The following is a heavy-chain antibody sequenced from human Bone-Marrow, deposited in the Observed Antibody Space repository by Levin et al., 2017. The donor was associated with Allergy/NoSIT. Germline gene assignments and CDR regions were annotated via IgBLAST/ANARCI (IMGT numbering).Heavy chain of an antibody. CDR2: IIPIFGTA. CDR1: GGTFSSYA. V-gene: IGHV1-69*13. J-gene: IGHJ6*03. Sequence: AASVKVSCKASGGTFSSYAISWVRQAPGQGLEWMGGIIPIFGTANYAQKFQGRVTITADESTSTAYMELSSLRSEDTAVYYCARNKYSSSALGHYYYYYMDVWGKGTTVTVSS. CDR3: ARNKYSSSALGHYYYYYMDV. D-gene: IGHD6-6*01.